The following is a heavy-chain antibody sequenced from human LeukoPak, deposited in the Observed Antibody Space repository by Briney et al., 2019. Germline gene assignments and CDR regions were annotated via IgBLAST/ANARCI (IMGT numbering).Heavy chain of an antibody. CDR2: IIPILGIT. CDR1: GGTFSNYT. V-gene: IGHV1-69*02. D-gene: IGHD3-3*01. CDR3: ARGELPGPYYAFWSGILRQTDKLHAIPYFFDY. J-gene: IGHJ4*02. Sequence: ASVKVSCKASGGTFSNYTISWVRQAPGQGLEWMGRIIPILGITNYAQKFQDRVTITADKSTSTAYMELSSLRSDDTAVYYCARGELPGPYYAFWSGILRQTDKLHAIPYFFDYWGRGTLVTVSS.